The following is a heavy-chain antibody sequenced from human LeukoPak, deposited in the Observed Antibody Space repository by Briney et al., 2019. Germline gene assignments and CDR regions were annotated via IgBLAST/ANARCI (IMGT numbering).Heavy chain of an antibody. Sequence: GGSLRLSCAASGFAFSSNWMHWVRQAPGKGLEWVSGISWNSAYVGYVDSVKGRFTISRDNAKNSLYLQMSNLRAEDTAVYFCARGGGLDVWGQGATVTVSS. CDR1: GFAFSSNW. CDR3: ARGGGLDV. D-gene: IGHD3-16*01. V-gene: IGHV3-9*01. CDR2: ISWNSAYV. J-gene: IGHJ6*02.